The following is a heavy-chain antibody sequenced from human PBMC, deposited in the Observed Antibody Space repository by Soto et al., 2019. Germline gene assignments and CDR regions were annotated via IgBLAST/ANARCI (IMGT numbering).Heavy chain of an antibody. V-gene: IGHV3-23*01. CDR2: ISGSGGST. Sequence: GGSLRLSCAASGFTFSSYAMSWVRQAPGKGLEWVSAISGSGGSTYYADSVKGRFTISRDNAKNSLFLQMNSLRAEDTAVYYCARDPTTYCASSSCHLQSRLNWFDPWGQGTLVTVSS. J-gene: IGHJ5*02. CDR3: ARDPTTYCASSSCHLQSRLNWFDP. D-gene: IGHD2-2*01. CDR1: GFTFSSYA.